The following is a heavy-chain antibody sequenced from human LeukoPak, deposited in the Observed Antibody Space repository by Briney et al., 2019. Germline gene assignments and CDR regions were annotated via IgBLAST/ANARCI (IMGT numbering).Heavy chain of an antibody. CDR1: GYTFTGYY. V-gene: IGHV1-2*06. CDR2: INPNSGGT. Sequence: ASVKVSCKASGYTFTGYYMRWVRQAPGQGLEWMGRINPNSGGTNYAQKFQGRVTMTRDTSISTAYMELSRLRSDDTAAYYCASISPSSRYFDLWGRGTLVTVSS. J-gene: IGHJ2*01. CDR3: ASISPSSRYFDL.